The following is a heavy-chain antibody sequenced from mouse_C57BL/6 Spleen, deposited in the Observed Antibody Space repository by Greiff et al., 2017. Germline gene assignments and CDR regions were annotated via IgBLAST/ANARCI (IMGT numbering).Heavy chain of an antibody. CDR1: GYTFTSYW. CDR3: ARSYYGSSPLYWYFDV. CDR2: IDPNSGGT. J-gene: IGHJ1*03. D-gene: IGHD1-1*01. V-gene: IGHV1-72*01. Sequence: VQLQQSGAELVKPGASVKLSCKASGYTFTSYWMHWVKQRPGRGLEWIGRIDPNSGGTKYNEKFKSKATLTVDKPSSTAYMQLSSLTSEDSAVYYCARSYYGSSPLYWYFDVWGTGTTVTVSS.